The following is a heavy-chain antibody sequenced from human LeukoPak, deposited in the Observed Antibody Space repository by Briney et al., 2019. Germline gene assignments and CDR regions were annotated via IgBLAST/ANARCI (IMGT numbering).Heavy chain of an antibody. CDR3: ARENDGKFDY. CDR1: GFTFSSYG. J-gene: IGHJ4*02. V-gene: IGHV3-33*01. D-gene: IGHD1-1*01. CDR2: IWYDGSNK. Sequence: PGGSLRLSCAASGFTFSSYGMRWVRQAPGKGLEWVAVIWYDGSNKYYADSVKGRFTISRDNSKNTLYLQMNSLRAEDTAVYYGARENDGKFDYWGQGPLVTVSS.